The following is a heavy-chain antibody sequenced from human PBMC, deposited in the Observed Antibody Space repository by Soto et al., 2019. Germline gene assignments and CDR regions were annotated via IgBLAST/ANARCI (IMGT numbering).Heavy chain of an antibody. D-gene: IGHD2-8*02. CDR2: VTPRNGDT. V-gene: IGHV1-8*02. CDR1: GYTFTSYD. CDR3: ARGGSYWARRHYFDS. Sequence: ASVKVSCKASGYTFTSYDINWVRQAAGQGPEWMGSVTPRNGDTAFAQKYQGGVTVTSNTSMSTVYMELSNLRSDDTAVYYCARGGSYWARRHYFDSWGQGTLVTVSS. J-gene: IGHJ4*02.